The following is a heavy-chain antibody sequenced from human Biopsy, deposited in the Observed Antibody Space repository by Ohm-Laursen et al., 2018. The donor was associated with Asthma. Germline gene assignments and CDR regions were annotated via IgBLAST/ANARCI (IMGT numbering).Heavy chain of an antibody. CDR3: ARADRYYYDSSGYTEWFDP. D-gene: IGHD3-22*01. CDR2: IIPIFGTA. V-gene: IGHV1-69*01. Sequence: SSVKVSCKASGYTFTGYYMHWVRQAPGQGLEWMGGIIPIFGTANYAQKFQGRVTITADESTSTAYMELSSLRSEDTAVYYCARADRYYYDSSGYTEWFDPWGQGTLVTVSS. CDR1: GYTFTGYY. J-gene: IGHJ5*02.